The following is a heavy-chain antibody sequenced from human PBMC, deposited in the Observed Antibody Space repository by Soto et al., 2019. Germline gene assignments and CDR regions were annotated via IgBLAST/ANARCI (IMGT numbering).Heavy chain of an antibody. CDR2: FDPEDGDT. D-gene: IGHD3-22*01. CDR3: ARGGDSSGPRGWFDP. J-gene: IGHJ5*02. V-gene: IGHV1-24*01. Sequence: ASVKVSCKVSGYTLTELSMHWVRQAPGKGLEWMGGFDPEDGDTSYAQKFQGRVTMTRDTSTSTVYMELSSLRSEDTAVYYCARGGDSSGPRGWFDPWGQGTLVTVSS. CDR1: GYTLTELS.